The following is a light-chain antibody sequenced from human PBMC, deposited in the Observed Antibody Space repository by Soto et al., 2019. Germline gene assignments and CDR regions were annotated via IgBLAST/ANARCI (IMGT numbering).Light chain of an antibody. CDR3: CSYAGSSLWV. J-gene: IGLJ3*02. CDR2: DVT. V-gene: IGLV2-11*01. Sequence: QSALTQPRSVSGSPGQSVTISCTGTSSDVGTYNYVSWYQQHPGKAPKLVIYDVTKRPSGVPDHFSGSKSGNTASLTISGLQAEDEADYYCCSYAGSSLWVFGGGTKLTVL. CDR1: SSDVGTYNY.